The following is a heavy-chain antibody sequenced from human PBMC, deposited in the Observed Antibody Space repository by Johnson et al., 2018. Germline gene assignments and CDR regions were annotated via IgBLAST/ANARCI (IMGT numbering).Heavy chain of an antibody. CDR3: ARITLASARPYYYYGMDV. D-gene: IGHD6-6*01. V-gene: IGHV3-30*03. J-gene: IGHJ6*02. CDR1: GFTFSSYG. CDR2: ISFDGSNK. Sequence: QVQLVQSGGGVVQPGRSLRLSCAASGFTFSSYGMHWVRQAPGKGLAWVAVISFDGSNKYYADSVKGRFTLSRDNSKNKLYLQMNSLSAWDKAVYYCARITLASARPYYYYGMDVWGQGTTVTVSS.